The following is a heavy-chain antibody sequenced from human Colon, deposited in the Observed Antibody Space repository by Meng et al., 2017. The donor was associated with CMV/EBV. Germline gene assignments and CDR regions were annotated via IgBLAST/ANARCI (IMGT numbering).Heavy chain of an antibody. D-gene: IGHD3-16*02. Sequence: SETLSLTCSVSGDSVSTSSYYWGWLRQPPGKGLEWIASIYEPGSTYYNPSLKSRTTISFDTSKNHFSLRVTSVTAADTAVYFCASERVVDLPQHYSEMDVWGQGTKVTVSS. CDR1: GDSVSTSSYY. J-gene: IGHJ6*02. V-gene: IGHV4-39*07. CDR3: ASERVVDLPQHYSEMDV. CDR2: IYEPGST.